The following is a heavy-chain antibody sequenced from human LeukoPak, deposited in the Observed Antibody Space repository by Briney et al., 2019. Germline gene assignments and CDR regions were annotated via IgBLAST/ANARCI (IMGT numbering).Heavy chain of an antibody. CDR3: AKARESAGRKEFDY. J-gene: IGHJ4*02. V-gene: IGHV3-23*01. Sequence: GGSLRLSCAASGFTFKTSAMSWVRQVPGKGLEWVSAISGSGGSTYYADSVKGRFTISRDNSKNTLYLQMNSLRAEDTAVYYCAKARESAGRKEFDYWGQGTLVTVSS. CDR1: GFTFKTSA. D-gene: IGHD3-10*01. CDR2: ISGSGGST.